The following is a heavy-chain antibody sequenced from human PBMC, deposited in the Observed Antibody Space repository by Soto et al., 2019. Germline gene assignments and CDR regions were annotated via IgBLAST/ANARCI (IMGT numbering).Heavy chain of an antibody. V-gene: IGHV4-4*07. D-gene: IGHD2-2*01. Sequence: PSETLSLTCTVSGGSISRYYWSWIRQPAGKGLEWIGRIYTSGSTNYNPSLKSRVTMSVDTSKNQFSLKLSSVTAADTAVNYCARACSNNGCHDVFDYWGQGTLVTVSS. CDR3: ARACSNNGCHDVFDY. CDR2: IYTSGST. CDR1: GGSISRYY. J-gene: IGHJ4*02.